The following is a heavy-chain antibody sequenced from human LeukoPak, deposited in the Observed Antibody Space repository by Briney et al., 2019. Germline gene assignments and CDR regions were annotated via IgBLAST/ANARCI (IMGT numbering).Heavy chain of an antibody. CDR2: IYTSGST. CDR1: GGSISSYY. Sequence: SETLSLTCTVSGGSISSYYWSWIRQPAGKGLEWIGRIYTSGSTNYNPSLKSRATMSVDTSKNQFSLKLISVAAADTAVYYCARGTLYSGWSYYLDNWGQGSLVAVAS. V-gene: IGHV4-4*07. D-gene: IGHD6-19*01. J-gene: IGHJ4*02. CDR3: ARGTLYSGWSYYLDN.